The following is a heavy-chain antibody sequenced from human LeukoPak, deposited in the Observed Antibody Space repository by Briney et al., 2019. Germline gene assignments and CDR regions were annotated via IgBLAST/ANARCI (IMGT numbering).Heavy chain of an antibody. J-gene: IGHJ5*02. D-gene: IGHD2-15*01. CDR3: ARDGGGHGFDP. CDR1: GYTFTSYY. CDR2: INPSGGST. V-gene: IGHV1-46*01. Sequence: ASVKVSCKASGYTFTSYYMHWVRQAPGQGLEWMGIINPSGGSTSYAQKFQGRVTMTRDTSTSTVYMELSSLRSEDTAVYYRARDGGGHGFDPWGQGTLVTVSS.